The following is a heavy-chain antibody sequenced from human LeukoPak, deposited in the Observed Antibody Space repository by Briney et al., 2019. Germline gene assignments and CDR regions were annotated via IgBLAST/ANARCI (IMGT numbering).Heavy chain of an antibody. CDR2: INHSGST. Sequence: SETLSLTCAVYGGSFSGYYWSWIRQPPGKGLEWIGEINHSGSTNYNPSLKSRVTISVTTSKHQFSLKLRSVTAEDTAVYYCARGLGYFDYWGQGTLVTVSS. CDR3: ARGLGYFDY. V-gene: IGHV4-34*01. CDR1: GGSFSGYY. J-gene: IGHJ4*02.